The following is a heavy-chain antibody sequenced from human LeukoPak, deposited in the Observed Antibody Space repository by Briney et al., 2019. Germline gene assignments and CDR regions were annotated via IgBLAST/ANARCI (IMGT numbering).Heavy chain of an antibody. V-gene: IGHV1-46*01. CDR3: ATGAGIAAAGPKADY. Sequence: ASVKVSCKASGYTFTSYYVHWVRQAPGQGLEWMGIINPSGGSTSYAQKFQGRVTMTRDTSTSTVYMELSSLRSEDTAVYYCATGAGIAAAGPKADYWGQGTLVTVSS. CDR1: GYTFTSYY. J-gene: IGHJ4*02. CDR2: INPSGGST. D-gene: IGHD6-13*01.